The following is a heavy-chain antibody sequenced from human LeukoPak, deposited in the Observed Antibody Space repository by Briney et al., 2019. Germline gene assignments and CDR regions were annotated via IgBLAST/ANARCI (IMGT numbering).Heavy chain of an antibody. CDR1: GGSISSSNW. CDR3: ASGGYSPDYYYYYGMDV. V-gene: IGHV4-4*02. CDR2: IFHSGST. D-gene: IGHD5-18*01. J-gene: IGHJ6*02. Sequence: SGTLSLTCAVSGGSISSSNWWSWVRQPPGKGLEWIGEIFHSGSTNYNPSLKSRVTISVDKSKNQFSLKLSSVTAADTAVYYCASGGYSPDYYYYYGMDVWGQGTTVTVSS.